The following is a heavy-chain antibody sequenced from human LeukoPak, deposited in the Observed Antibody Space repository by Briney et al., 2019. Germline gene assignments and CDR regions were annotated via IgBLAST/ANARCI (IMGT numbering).Heavy chain of an antibody. CDR2: IYYSGST. J-gene: IGHJ5*02. CDR1: GGSISNYY. CDR3: ARDGNYFGSGSYRDGNNWFDP. D-gene: IGHD3-10*01. Sequence: PSETLSLTCTVSGGSISNYYWSWIRQPPGKGLEWIGNIYYSGSTNYNPSLKGRVTISVDTSKNQFSLKLISVTAADTAVYYCARDGNYFGSGSYRDGNNWFDPWGQGTLVIVSS. V-gene: IGHV4-59*01.